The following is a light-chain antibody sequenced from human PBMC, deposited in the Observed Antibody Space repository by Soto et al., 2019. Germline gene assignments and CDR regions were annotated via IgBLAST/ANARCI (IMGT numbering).Light chain of an antibody. CDR2: DTS. CDR3: QHFRRPNT. Sequence: EGVLTQSPGTLSLSPGDSATLSCRASQSVRSDSFAWYQHKPGRAPRLLIYDTSTRATGVPDRFSGGGSGTDFTLTISRLEPEHFAVYDCQHFRRPNTFGQGARLEI. CDR1: QSVRSDS. J-gene: IGKJ2*01. V-gene: IGKV3-20*01.